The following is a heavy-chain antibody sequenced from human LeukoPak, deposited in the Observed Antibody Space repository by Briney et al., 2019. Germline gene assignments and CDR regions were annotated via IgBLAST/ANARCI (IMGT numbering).Heavy chain of an antibody. J-gene: IGHJ5*02. D-gene: IGHD6-13*01. CDR3: AREGIAAAGTSSGGWFGP. V-gene: IGHV4-38-2*02. CDR2: IYHSGST. CDR1: GYSISSGYY. Sequence: PSETLSLTCTVSGYSISSGYYWGWIRPPPGKGLEWIGSIYHSGSTYYNPSLKSRVTISVDTSKNQFSLKLSSVTAADTAVYYCAREGIAAAGTSSGGWFGPWGQGTLVTVSS.